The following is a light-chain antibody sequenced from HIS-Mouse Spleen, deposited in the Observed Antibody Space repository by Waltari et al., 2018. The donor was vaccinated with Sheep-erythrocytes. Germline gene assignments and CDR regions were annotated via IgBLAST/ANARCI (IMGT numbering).Light chain of an antibody. CDR3: QQYYSFPLT. CDR2: AAS. Sequence: AIWMTQSPSLLSASTGDRVTISCRISQGLSSYLAWYQQKPGKAPELLIYAASTLQSGVPSRFSGSGSGTDFTLTISCLQSEDFATYYCQQYYSFPLTFGGGTKVEIK. J-gene: IGKJ4*01. CDR1: QGLSSY. V-gene: IGKV1D-8*02.